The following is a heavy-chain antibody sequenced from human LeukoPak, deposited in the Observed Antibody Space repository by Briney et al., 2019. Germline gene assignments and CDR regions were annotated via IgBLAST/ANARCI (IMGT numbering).Heavy chain of an antibody. CDR1: GFTFDDYA. CDR3: AKDAAAAAWYYFDY. Sequence: PGGSLRLSCAASGFTFDDYAMHWVRHAPGKGLEWVSGISWNSGSIGYADSVKGRFTISRDNAKNSLYLQMNSLRAEDTAVYYCAKDAAAAAWYYFDYWGQGTLVTVSS. J-gene: IGHJ4*02. CDR2: ISWNSGSI. D-gene: IGHD6-13*01. V-gene: IGHV3-9*01.